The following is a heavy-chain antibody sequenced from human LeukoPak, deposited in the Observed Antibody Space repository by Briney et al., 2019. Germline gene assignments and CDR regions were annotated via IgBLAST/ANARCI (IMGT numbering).Heavy chain of an antibody. Sequence: GGSLRLSCAASGFTFSSYSMNWVRQAPGEGLEWVSSISNSSSYIYYADSVKGRFTISRDNAKNSLYLQMNSLRAEDTAVYYCARDGAAYDFWSGYPDAFDIWGQGTMVTVSS. CDR2: ISNSSSYI. CDR3: ARDGAAYDFWSGYPDAFDI. J-gene: IGHJ3*02. CDR1: GFTFSSYS. V-gene: IGHV3-21*01. D-gene: IGHD3-3*01.